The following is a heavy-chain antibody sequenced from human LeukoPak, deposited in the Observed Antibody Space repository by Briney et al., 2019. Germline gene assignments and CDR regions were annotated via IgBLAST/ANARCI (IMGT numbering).Heavy chain of an antibody. D-gene: IGHD3/OR15-3a*01. J-gene: IGHJ4*02. CDR1: GYSFTTYW. CDR3: ARLRTGYSPDY. CDR2: IYPGDSDT. V-gene: IGHV5-51*01. Sequence: GESLKIFCKGSGYSFTTYWIGWVRQMPGKGLEWMGIIYPGDSDTRYTPSFQGQVTFSVDKSITTAYLQWSSLKASDSAMYYCARLRTGYSPDYWGQGTLVTVSS.